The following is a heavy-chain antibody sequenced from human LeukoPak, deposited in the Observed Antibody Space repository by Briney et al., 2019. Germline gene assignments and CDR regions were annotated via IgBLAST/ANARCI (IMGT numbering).Heavy chain of an antibody. CDR2: IYYSGST. D-gene: IGHD5-18*01. J-gene: IGHJ4*02. CDR1: GGSISSYY. Sequence: SETLSLTCTVSGGSISSYYWSWVRQPPGKGLEWIGCIYYSGSTNYNPSLKSRVTISVDTSRNQFSLKLNSVTAADTAVYYCARDFRGYIDYWGQGALVTVSS. CDR3: ARDFRGYIDY. V-gene: IGHV4-59*01.